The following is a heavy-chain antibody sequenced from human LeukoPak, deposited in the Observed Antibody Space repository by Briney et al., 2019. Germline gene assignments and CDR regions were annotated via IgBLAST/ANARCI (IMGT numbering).Heavy chain of an antibody. CDR3: ATPFYGILTGYYRYYFDY. CDR1: GFTFSSYS. Sequence: GGSLRLSCAASGFTFSSYSMNWVRQAPGKGLEWMGGFDPEDGETIYAQKFQGRVTMTEDTSTDTAYMELSSLRSEDTAVYYCATPFYGILTGYYRYYFDYWGQGTLVTVSS. V-gene: IGHV1-24*01. J-gene: IGHJ4*02. D-gene: IGHD3-9*01. CDR2: FDPEDGET.